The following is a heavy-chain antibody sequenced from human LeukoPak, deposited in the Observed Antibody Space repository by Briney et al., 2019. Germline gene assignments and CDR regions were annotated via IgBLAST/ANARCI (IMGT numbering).Heavy chain of an antibody. D-gene: IGHD3-3*01. Sequence: GASVKVSCKASGYTFTSYAMHWVRQAPGQRLEWMGWINAGNGNTKSSQKFQGRVTITRDTSAITAYMELSSLRSEDTAVYYCARVMRDYDFWSGYRGWFDPWGQGTLVTVSS. J-gene: IGHJ5*02. CDR3: ARVMRDYDFWSGYRGWFDP. CDR2: INAGNGNT. V-gene: IGHV1-3*01. CDR1: GYTFTSYA.